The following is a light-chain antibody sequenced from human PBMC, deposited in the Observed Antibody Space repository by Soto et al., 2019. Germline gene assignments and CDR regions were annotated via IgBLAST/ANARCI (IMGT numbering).Light chain of an antibody. CDR3: QHYDTWGT. CDR2: GTS. V-gene: IGKV3-20*01. J-gene: IGKJ3*01. Sequence: EIVLTQSPGTLSLSPGERATLSCRASQRVSSAYLAWYQQKPGQVPRLIMYGTSSRATGTPDRFSGSGSGTDFTLTISRLEHEDLAVYYCQHYDTWGTFGPGTKVDIK. CDR1: QRVSSAY.